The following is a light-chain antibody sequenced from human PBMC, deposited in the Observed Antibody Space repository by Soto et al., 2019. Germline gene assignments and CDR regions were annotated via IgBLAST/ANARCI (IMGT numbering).Light chain of an antibody. Sequence: QTVVTQQPSLTVSPGGSVTITCSSSTGGVTSGNHPNWFQQQPGQAPRALIYSKSNKHSWTPARFSGSLLGGKAALTLSDVQPEDEADYYCLLYYSAAQPWVFGGGTKLTVL. CDR2: SKS. CDR3: LLYYSAAQPWV. J-gene: IGLJ3*02. V-gene: IGLV7-43*01. CDR1: TGGVTSGNH.